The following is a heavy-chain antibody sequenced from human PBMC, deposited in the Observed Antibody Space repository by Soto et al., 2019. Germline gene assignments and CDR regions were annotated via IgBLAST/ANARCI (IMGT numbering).Heavy chain of an antibody. CDR1: GGLISKYS. Sequence: QVQLVQSGAEVRKPGSSVKVSCKTSGGLISKYSFNWVRQAPGQGLEWMGGALPISGSTDYGQKFQGRLTITADRSTSTVYMEVSRLRSDDTANYYCATIRVRGGPLRFEDGGQGMLISVSS. CDR2: ALPISGST. J-gene: IGHJ4*01. V-gene: IGHV1-69*06. D-gene: IGHD5-12*01. CDR3: ATIRVRGGPLRFED.